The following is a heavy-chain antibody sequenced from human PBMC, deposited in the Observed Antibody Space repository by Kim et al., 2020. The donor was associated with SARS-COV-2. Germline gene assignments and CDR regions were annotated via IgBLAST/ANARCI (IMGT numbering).Heavy chain of an antibody. D-gene: IGHD3-22*01. J-gene: IGHJ4*02. CDR1: GCSISSYY. V-gene: IGHV4-59*01. Sequence: SETLSLTCTVSGCSISSYYWSWIRQPPGKGLEWIGYIYYSGSTNYNPSLKSRVTISVDTSKNQFSLKLSSVTAADTAVYYCARASRIVVAFDFWGQGTLVTVSS. CDR2: IYYSGST. CDR3: ARASRIVVAFDF.